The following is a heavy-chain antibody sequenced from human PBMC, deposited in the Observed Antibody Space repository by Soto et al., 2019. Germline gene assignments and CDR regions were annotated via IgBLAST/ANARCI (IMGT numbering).Heavy chain of an antibody. D-gene: IGHD6-19*01. J-gene: IGHJ4*02. CDR1: GFTFTSSA. CDR3: AAFHIAVAGEGLFDY. CDR2: IVVGSGNT. Sequence: QMQLVQSGPEVKKPGTSVKVSCKASGFTFTSSAVQWVRQARGQRLEWIGWIVVGSGNTNYAQKFQERVTITRDMSTSTAYMELSSLRSEDTAVYYCAAFHIAVAGEGLFDYWGQVTLVTVSS. V-gene: IGHV1-58*01.